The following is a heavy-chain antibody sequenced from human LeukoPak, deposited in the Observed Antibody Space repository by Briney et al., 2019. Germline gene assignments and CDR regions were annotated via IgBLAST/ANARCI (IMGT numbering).Heavy chain of an antibody. J-gene: IGHJ6*04. CDR3: SGYYGIDV. V-gene: IGHV3-21*01. Sequence: SGGSLRLSCAASGFTFSSYSMNWVRRAPGKGLEWVSSISSSSNYIYYADSVKGRFTISRDNAKNSLYLQMNSLRAEDTAVYYCSGYYGIDVWGKGTTVTVSS. CDR2: ISSSSNYI. CDR1: GFTFSSYS.